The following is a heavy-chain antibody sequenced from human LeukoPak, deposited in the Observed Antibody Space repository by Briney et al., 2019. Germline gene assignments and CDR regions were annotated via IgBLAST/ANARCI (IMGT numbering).Heavy chain of an antibody. Sequence: PSETLSLTCTVSGGSISSYYWSWIRQPPGKGLEWIGYIYYSGSTNYNPSLKSRVTISVDTSKNQFSLKLSSVTAADTAVYYCARGGPMTGNYYYVMDAWGQGTTVTVSS. J-gene: IGHJ6*02. CDR3: ARGGPMTGNYYYVMDA. CDR1: GGSISSYY. V-gene: IGHV4-59*01. CDR2: IYYSGST. D-gene: IGHD3-9*01.